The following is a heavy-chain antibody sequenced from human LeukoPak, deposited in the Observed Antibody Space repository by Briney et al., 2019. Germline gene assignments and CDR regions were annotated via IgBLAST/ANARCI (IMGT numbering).Heavy chain of an antibody. CDR3: AKSDWFDP. Sequence: GESLRVSCATSGFTFKNYWMSWLRQAPGKGLVWVSRIRYDGSSATYAESVKGRFTISRDNARNTLYLQMNSLRVDDTGVYYCAKSDWFDPCGRGILVTVSS. CDR2: IRYDGSSA. V-gene: IGHV3-74*01. CDR1: GFTFKNYW. J-gene: IGHJ5*02.